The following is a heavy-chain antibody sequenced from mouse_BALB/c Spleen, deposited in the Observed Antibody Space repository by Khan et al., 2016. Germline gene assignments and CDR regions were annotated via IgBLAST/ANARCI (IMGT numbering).Heavy chain of an antibody. CDR2: IFPGSGST. J-gene: IGHJ4*01. D-gene: IGHD1-2*01. V-gene: IGHV1-77*01. Sequence: QVQLQQSGTELPRPGASVKLSCKASGYTFTDYYLHWVKQRTGQGLEWIGEIFPGSGSTYYNEKFKGKASLTADTSSSTAYMQLSSLTSEDSAVYFCAGSYYGYFAMDYWGHGASVTVSS. CDR3: AGSYYGYFAMDY. CDR1: GYTFTDYY.